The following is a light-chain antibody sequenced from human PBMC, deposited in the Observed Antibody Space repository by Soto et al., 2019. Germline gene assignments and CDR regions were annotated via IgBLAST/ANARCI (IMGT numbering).Light chain of an antibody. V-gene: IGKV3-11*01. CDR3: QQRSNWPT. CDR1: QSVGSY. Sequence: MFTQSASTVSLSPGERATLSCRASQSVGSYLAWYQQKPGQAPRLLIYDASNRATGIPARFSGSGSGTDFTLTISSLEPEDFAVYYCQQRSNWPTFGQGTRLEIK. J-gene: IGKJ5*01. CDR2: DAS.